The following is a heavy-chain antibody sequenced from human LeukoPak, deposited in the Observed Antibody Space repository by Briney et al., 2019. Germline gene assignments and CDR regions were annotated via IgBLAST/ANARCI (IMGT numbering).Heavy chain of an antibody. V-gene: IGHV1-69*04. J-gene: IGHJ3*02. CDR2: IIPILSIA. CDR1: GGTFSSYA. D-gene: IGHD3-10*01. CDR3: ARAITMVRGSYAFDI. Sequence: SVKVSCKASGGTFSSYAISWVRQAPGQGLEWMGRIIPILSIANYARKFQGRVTITADKSTSTAYMELSSLRSEDTAVYYCARAITMVRGSYAFDIWGQGTMVTVSS.